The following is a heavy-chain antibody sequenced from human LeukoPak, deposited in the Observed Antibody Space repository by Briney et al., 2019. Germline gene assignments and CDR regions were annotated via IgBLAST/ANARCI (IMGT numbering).Heavy chain of an antibody. V-gene: IGHV3-30*18. J-gene: IGHJ5*02. CDR2: ISYDGNNK. CDR3: AKDPGITGTTSWFDP. D-gene: IGHD1-20*01. CDR1: GFTFSSYG. Sequence: QPGGSLRLSCAASGFTFSSYGMHWVRQAPGKGLEWVAVISYDGNNKYYADSVKGRFTISRDNSKNTLYLQMNSLGVEDTAVYYCAKDPGITGTTSWFDPWGQGTLVTVSS.